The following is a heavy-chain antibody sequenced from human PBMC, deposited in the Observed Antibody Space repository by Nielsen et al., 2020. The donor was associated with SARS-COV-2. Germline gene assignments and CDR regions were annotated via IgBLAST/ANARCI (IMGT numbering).Heavy chain of an antibody. CDR3: ARDQPPYYDSSGYYFAY. J-gene: IGHJ4*02. Sequence: WVRQAPGQGLEWMGGIIPIFGTANYAQKFQGRVTMTRDTSTSTVYMELSSLRSEDTAVYYCARDQPPYYDSSGYYFAYWGQGTLVTVSS. V-gene: IGHV1-69*05. D-gene: IGHD3-22*01. CDR2: IIPIFGTA.